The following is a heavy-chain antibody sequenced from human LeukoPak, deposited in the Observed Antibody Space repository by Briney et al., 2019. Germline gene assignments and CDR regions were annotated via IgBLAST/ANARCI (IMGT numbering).Heavy chain of an antibody. Sequence: GGSLRLSCAASGFTFDDYGMSWVRQAPGKGLEWVSGINWNGGSTGYADSVKGRFTISRDNAKNSLYLQMNSLRAEDTAVYYCARRGGSGKRFAHYYYYYYMDVWGKGTTVTISS. CDR1: GFTFDDYG. CDR3: ARRGGSGKRFAHYYYYYYMDV. J-gene: IGHJ6*03. V-gene: IGHV3-20*04. CDR2: INWNGGST. D-gene: IGHD3-10*01.